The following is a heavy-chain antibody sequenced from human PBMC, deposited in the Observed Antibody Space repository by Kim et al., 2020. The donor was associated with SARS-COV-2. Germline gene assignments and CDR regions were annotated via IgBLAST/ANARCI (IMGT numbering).Heavy chain of an antibody. V-gene: IGHV3-66*01. CDR2: IYSGGST. CDR1: GFTVSSNY. D-gene: IGHD3-10*01. J-gene: IGHJ4*02. Sequence: GGSLRLSCAASGFTVSSNYMSWVRQAPGKGLEWVSVIYSGGSTYYADSVKGRFTISRDNSKNTLYLQMNSLRAEDTAVYYCAREGRGVRGVITDYWGQGTLVTVYS. CDR3: AREGRGVRGVITDY.